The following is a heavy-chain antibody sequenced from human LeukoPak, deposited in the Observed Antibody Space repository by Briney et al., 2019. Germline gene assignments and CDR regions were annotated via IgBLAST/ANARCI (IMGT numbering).Heavy chain of an antibody. CDR2: IYSGGST. CDR1: GFTVSSNY. J-gene: IGHJ4*02. D-gene: IGHD3-10*01. CDR3: ARVMGPYYGSGSYTPYFDY. V-gene: IGHV3-66*01. Sequence: GGSLRLSCAASGFTVSSNYMSWVRQAPGKGLEWVSVIYSGGSTYYADSVKGRFTISRDNSKNTLYLQMNSLRAEDTAVYYCARVMGPYYGSGSYTPYFDYWGQGTLVTVSS.